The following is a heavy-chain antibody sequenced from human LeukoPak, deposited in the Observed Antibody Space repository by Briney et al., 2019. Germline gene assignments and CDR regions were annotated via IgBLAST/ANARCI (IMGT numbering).Heavy chain of an antibody. Sequence: GGSLRLSCAASAFSLNAYNMDWVRQAPGKGLEWVSSISYTGTYIYYADSVKGRFTISRDNAQDSLYLQMNSLRAEDTAIYYCVRDRGTYRPIDYWGQGTLVSVSS. D-gene: IGHD1-26*01. V-gene: IGHV3-21*04. CDR1: AFSLNAYN. CDR3: VRDRGTYRPIDY. CDR2: ISYTGTYI. J-gene: IGHJ4*02.